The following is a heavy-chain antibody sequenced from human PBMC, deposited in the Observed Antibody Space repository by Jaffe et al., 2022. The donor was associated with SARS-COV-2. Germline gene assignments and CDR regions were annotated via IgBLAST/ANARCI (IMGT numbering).Heavy chain of an antibody. CDR1: GYTFTSYG. CDR2: ISAYNGNT. V-gene: IGHV1-18*04. CDR3: ARDLSFSYDFWSGYPSSNFDY. J-gene: IGHJ4*02. D-gene: IGHD3-3*01. Sequence: QVQLVQSGAEVKKPGASVKVSCKASGYTFTSYGISWVRQAPGQGLEWMGWISAYNGNTNYAQNLQGRVTMTTDTSTSTAYMELRSLRSDDTAVYYCARDLSFSYDFWSGYPSSNFDYWGQGTLVTVSS.